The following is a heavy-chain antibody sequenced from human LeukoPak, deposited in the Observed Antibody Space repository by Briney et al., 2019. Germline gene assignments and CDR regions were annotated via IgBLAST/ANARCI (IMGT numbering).Heavy chain of an antibody. CDR1: GFTFSSYG. J-gene: IGHJ6*02. CDR2: ISGGGGHI. CDR3: AKDLYSSSWYTYVDDYYYYYGMDV. D-gene: IGHD6-13*01. V-gene: IGHV3-23*01. Sequence: PGGSLRLSCAASGFTFSSYGISWVRQAPGKGLEWVSTISGGGGHIYYADSVKGRFTISRDNSKNTLYLQMNSLRAEDTAVYYCAKDLYSSSWYTYVDDYYYYYGMDVWGQGTTVTVSS.